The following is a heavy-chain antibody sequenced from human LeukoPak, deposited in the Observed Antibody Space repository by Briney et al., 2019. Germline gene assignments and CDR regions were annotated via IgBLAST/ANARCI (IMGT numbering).Heavy chain of an antibody. V-gene: IGHV4-34*01. CDR3: ASVYDSSGYYPF. CDR1: GGTFSGYY. J-gene: IGHJ4*02. Sequence: SETLSLTCAVYGGTFSGYYWSWIRQPPGKGLEWIGEINHSGSTNYNPSLKSRVTISVDTSKNQFSLKLSSVTAADTAVYYCASVYDSSGYYPFWGQGTLVTVSS. D-gene: IGHD3-22*01. CDR2: INHSGST.